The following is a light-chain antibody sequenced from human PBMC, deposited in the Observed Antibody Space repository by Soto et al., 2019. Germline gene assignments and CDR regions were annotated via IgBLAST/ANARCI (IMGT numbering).Light chain of an antibody. CDR2: DNN. CDR1: SSNIGNNY. CDR3: GTWDSSLSARD. V-gene: IGLV1-51*01. J-gene: IGLJ1*01. Sequence: QSVLTQPPSVSAAPGQKVTISCSGSSSNIGNNYVSWYQQLPGTAPKLLIYDNNKRPSGIPDRFSGSKSGTSATLGITGLQTGDEADYYCGTWDSSLSARDFGTGTKVTVL.